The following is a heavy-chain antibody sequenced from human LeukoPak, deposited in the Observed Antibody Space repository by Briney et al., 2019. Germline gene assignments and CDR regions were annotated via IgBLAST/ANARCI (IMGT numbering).Heavy chain of an antibody. Sequence: GGSLRLSCAASGFTFSSLAMSWVRQAPGKGLEWVSYITSSGTTIYYADSVKGRFTISRDNAKNSLYLQMNSLRPEDTAVYYCASGEWDLLGEWFFDYWGQGTLVTVSS. CDR1: GFTFSSLA. J-gene: IGHJ4*02. V-gene: IGHV3-48*04. CDR2: ITSSGTTI. CDR3: ASGEWDLLGEWFFDY. D-gene: IGHD1-26*01.